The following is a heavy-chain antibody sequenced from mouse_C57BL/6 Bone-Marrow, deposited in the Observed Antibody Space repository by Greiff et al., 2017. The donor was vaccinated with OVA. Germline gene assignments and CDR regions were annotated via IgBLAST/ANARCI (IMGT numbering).Heavy chain of an antibody. CDR3: ARDHLWDY. CDR1: GFTFSDFY. V-gene: IGHV7-1*01. Sequence: DVMLVESGGGLVQSGRSLRLSCATSGFTFSDFYMEWVRQAPGKGLEWIAASRNKANDYTTEYSASVKGRFIVSRDTSQSILYLQMNALRAEDTAIYYCARDHLWDYWGQGTTLTVSS. D-gene: IGHD1-1*02. CDR2: SRNKANDYTT. J-gene: IGHJ2*01.